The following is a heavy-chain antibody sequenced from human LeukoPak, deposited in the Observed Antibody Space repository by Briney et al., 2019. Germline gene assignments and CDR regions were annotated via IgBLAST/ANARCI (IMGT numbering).Heavy chain of an antibody. Sequence: RASVKVSCKASGYTFTGYYTHWVRQAPGQGLEWMGWINPNSGGTNYAQKFQGRVTMTRDTSISTAYMELSRLRSDDTAVYYCARLCSSTSCLPGWGQGTLVTVSS. D-gene: IGHD2-2*01. CDR2: INPNSGGT. CDR3: ARLCSSTSCLPG. J-gene: IGHJ4*02. V-gene: IGHV1-2*02. CDR1: GYTFTGYY.